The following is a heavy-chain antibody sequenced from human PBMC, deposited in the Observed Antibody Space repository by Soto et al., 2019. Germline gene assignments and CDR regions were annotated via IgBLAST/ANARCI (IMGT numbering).Heavy chain of an antibody. CDR3: ATWITSSGPDFDY. CDR1: GFTFSSYA. D-gene: IGHD3-10*01. J-gene: IGHJ4*02. Sequence: PRLSCAASGFTFSSYAMSWVRQAPGKGLEWVSAISGSGGSTYYADSVKGRFTISRDNSKNTLYLQMNSLRAEDTAVYYCATWITSSGPDFDYWGQGTLVTVSS. V-gene: IGHV3-23*01. CDR2: ISGSGGST.